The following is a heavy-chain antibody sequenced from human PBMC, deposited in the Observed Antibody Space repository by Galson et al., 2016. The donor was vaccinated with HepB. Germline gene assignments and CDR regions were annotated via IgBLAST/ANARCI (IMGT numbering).Heavy chain of an antibody. D-gene: IGHD2-15*01. Sequence: SETLSLTCTVSGDSISSASYYWGWIRQPPGKGLEWIGNVYYRGSTYYNPSLKSRVSMSIDRSKNQFSLRLSSVTTADTAVYYCARLPLLYYGMDVWGQGTTVTVSS. V-gene: IGHV4-39*01. J-gene: IGHJ6*02. CDR2: VYYRGST. CDR3: ARLPLLYYGMDV. CDR1: GDSISSASYY.